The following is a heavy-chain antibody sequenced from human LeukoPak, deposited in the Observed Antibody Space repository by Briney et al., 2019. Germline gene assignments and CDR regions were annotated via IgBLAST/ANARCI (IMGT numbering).Heavy chain of an antibody. V-gene: IGHV3-23*01. D-gene: IGHD1-26*01. CDR1: GFTFSSYA. CDR2: ISGSGGST. CDR3: AKGIVGATTPGH. Sequence: PGGSLRLSRAASGFTFSSYAMSWVRQAPGKGLEWVSAISGSGGSTYYADSVKGRFTISRDNSKNTLYLQMNSLRAEDTAVYYCAKGIVGATTPGHWGQGTLVTVSS. J-gene: IGHJ4*02.